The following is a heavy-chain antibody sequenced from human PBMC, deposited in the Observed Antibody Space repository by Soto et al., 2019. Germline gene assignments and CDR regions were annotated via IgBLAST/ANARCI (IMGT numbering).Heavy chain of an antibody. V-gene: IGHV3-11*01. CDR3: ARDRSERYCSGGTCSSFWYFDL. J-gene: IGHJ2*01. CDR2: SSSSGSSI. CDR1: GFTFSDYY. D-gene: IGHD2-15*01. Sequence: QVQLVESGGGLVKPGGSMRLSCAASGFTFSDYYMSWIRQAQGKGLEWVAYSSSSGSSIYYADSVKGRFTISRDNAKNSLYLQMNSLRAEDTAVYYCARDRSERYCSGGTCSSFWYFDLWGRGTLVTVSS.